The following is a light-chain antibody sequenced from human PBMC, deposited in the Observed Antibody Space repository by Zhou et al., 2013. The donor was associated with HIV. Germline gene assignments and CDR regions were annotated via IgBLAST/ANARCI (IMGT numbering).Light chain of an antibody. Sequence: QSALTQPASVSGAPGQRVTISCTGSSSNIGAGYDVHWYQQLPGTAPKLLIYGNNNRPSGVPDRFSGSKSGTSASLAITGLQAEDEADYHCQSYDSSLSGSVFGGGTKLTVL. CDR3: QSYDSSLSGSV. CDR2: GNN. J-gene: IGLJ2*01. CDR1: SSNIGAGYD. V-gene: IGLV1-40*01.